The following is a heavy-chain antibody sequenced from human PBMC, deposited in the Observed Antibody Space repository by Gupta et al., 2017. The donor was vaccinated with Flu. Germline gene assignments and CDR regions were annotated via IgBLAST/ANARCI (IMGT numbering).Heavy chain of an antibody. D-gene: IGHD5-24*01. CDR2: ISSGSSYI. CDR1: GFTFSTYS. J-gene: IGHJ4*02. CDR3: ARDDKDGYNPDY. Sequence: EVQLVESGGGLVKPGGSLRLSCAASGFTFSTYSMNWVRQAPGKGLEWVSSISSGSSYIYYADSVKGRFTISRDNAKNSLFLQMKSLRAEDTAVYYCARDDKDGYNPDYWGQGTLVTVSS. V-gene: IGHV3-21*06.